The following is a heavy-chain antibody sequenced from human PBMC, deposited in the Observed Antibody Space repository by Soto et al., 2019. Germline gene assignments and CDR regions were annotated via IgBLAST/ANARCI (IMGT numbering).Heavy chain of an antibody. J-gene: IGHJ4*02. D-gene: IGHD3-22*01. CDR1: GYTFTSYG. Sequence: ASVKASCKXSGYTFTSYGISWVRQAPGQGLEWMGWISAYNGNTNYAQKLQGRVTMTTDTSTSTAYMELRSLRSDDTAVYYCALTEYDSSGSDYWGQGTLVTVSS. CDR3: ALTEYDSSGSDY. CDR2: ISAYNGNT. V-gene: IGHV1-18*01.